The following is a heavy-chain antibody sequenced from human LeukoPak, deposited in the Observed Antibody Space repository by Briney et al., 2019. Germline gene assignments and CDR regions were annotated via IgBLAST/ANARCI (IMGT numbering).Heavy chain of an antibody. D-gene: IGHD6-13*01. CDR1: GDSVPSNSGV. CDR3: AREAAAGWVDY. CDR2: TFYRSKWYN. Sequence: SQTLSLTCAISGDSVPSNSGVWTWIRQSPSRGFEWLGRTFYRSKWYNHYAVSVKSRITINPDTSKNQFSLQLNSVTPEDTAVYYCAREAAAGWVDYWGQGTLVTVSS. J-gene: IGHJ4*02. V-gene: IGHV6-1*01.